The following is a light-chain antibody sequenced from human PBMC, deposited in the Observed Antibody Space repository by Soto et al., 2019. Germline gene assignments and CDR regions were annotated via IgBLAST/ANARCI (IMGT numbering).Light chain of an antibody. CDR3: SSYTVSSSLYF. V-gene: IGLV2-14*03. CDR1: SSDVGGYNF. Sequence: SVLPQPASVSGSPGQSLTLSCPGTSSDVGGYNFVSWYQLYPGKAPKLMIYDVSDRPSGVSIRFSGSKSGNTASLTISGLQAEHEADYYCSSYTVSSSLYFFGTGTKVTV. J-gene: IGLJ1*01. CDR2: DVS.